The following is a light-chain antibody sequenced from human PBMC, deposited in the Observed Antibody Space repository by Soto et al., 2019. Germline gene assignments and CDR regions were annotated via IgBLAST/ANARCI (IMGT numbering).Light chain of an antibody. CDR2: GAS. CDR3: QQYNNWPPLT. V-gene: IGKV3-15*01. CDR1: QSVASN. Sequence: EIVMTQSPATLSVSPGDRATLSCRASQSVASNLAWYQKKPGQAPRLLIYGASTRATGIPAKFSGSGSGTEFTLTISSLQSEDFAIYYCQQYNNWPPLTFGGGTKVEIK. J-gene: IGKJ4*01.